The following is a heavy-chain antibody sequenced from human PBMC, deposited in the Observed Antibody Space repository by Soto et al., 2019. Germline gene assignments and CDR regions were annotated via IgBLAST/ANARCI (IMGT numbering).Heavy chain of an antibody. CDR1: GFTFSSYA. J-gene: IGHJ4*02. CDR3: ASGYSSGWEG. V-gene: IGHV3-30-3*01. D-gene: IGHD6-19*01. Sequence: QVQLVESGGGVVQPGRSLRLSCAASGFTFSSYAMHWVRQAPGKGLEWVAVISYDGSNKYYADSVKGRFTISRDNSKNTLYLQMNSLRAEDTAVYYGASGYSSGWEGWGQGTLVTVSS. CDR2: ISYDGSNK.